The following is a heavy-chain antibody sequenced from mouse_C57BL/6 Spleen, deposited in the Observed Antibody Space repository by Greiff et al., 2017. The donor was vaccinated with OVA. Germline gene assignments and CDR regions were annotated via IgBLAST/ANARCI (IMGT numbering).Heavy chain of an antibody. V-gene: IGHV3-6*01. J-gene: IGHJ1*03. Sequence: EVKLQESGPGLVKPSQSLSLTCSVTGYSFTSGYYWNWIRQFPGNKLEWMGYISYDGSNNYNPSLKNRISITRDTSKNQFFLQLNSVTTEDTDTYYCARDYYGSSYGYFDVWGTGTTVTVAS. CDR1: GYSFTSGYY. CDR2: ISYDGSN. CDR3: ARDYYGSSYGYFDV. D-gene: IGHD1-1*01.